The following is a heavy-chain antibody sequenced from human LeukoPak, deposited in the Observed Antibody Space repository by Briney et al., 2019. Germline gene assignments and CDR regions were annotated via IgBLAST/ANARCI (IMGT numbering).Heavy chain of an antibody. D-gene: IGHD3-3*01. V-gene: IGHV4-34*01. Sequence: PSETLSLTCAVYGGSFSGYYWSWIRQPPGKGLEWIGEINHSGSTNYNPSLKSRVTISVDTSKNQFSLKLSSVTAADTAVYYCARAHYTCSRYGGFDYWGQGTLVTVSS. CDR1: GGSFSGYY. CDR3: ARAHYTCSRYGGFDY. J-gene: IGHJ4*02. CDR2: INHSGST.